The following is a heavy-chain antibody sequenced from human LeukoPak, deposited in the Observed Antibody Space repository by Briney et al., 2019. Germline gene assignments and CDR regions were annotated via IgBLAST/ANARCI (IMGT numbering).Heavy chain of an antibody. J-gene: IGHJ4*02. CDR1: GGSFSGYY. V-gene: IGHV4-34*01. CDR3: ARLHFGDYSALYYLDY. D-gene: IGHD4-17*01. CDR2: INHSGST. Sequence: TPSETLSLTCAVYGGSFSGYYWSWIRHPPGKGLEWIGEINHSGSTNYNPSLKSRVTISVATSKNQFSLKLSSVTAADTAVYYCARLHFGDYSALYYLDYWGQGVLVTVSS.